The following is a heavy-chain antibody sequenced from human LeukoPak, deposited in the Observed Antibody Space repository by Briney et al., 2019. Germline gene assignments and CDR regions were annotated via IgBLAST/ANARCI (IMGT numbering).Heavy chain of an antibody. J-gene: IGHJ4*02. CDR2: ISYDGSKI. CDR1: GFSFSTYS. CDR3: AKDRSGSGSYYPDY. V-gene: IGHV3-30*18. D-gene: IGHD3-10*01. Sequence: GGSLRLPCAASGFSFSTYSMNWLRLAPGKGLEGVTLISYDGSKIYYADSVKGRFTISRDNAKNSLYLQMDSLRAEDTAVYYCAKDRSGSGSYYPDYWGQGILVTVSS.